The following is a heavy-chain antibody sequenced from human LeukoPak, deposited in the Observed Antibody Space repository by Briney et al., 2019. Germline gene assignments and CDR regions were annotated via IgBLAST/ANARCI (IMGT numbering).Heavy chain of an antibody. J-gene: IGHJ3*02. CDR1: GGSISSGSYY. Sequence: SPSETLSLTCTVSGGSISSGSYYWSWIRQPAGKGLEWIGRIYTSGSTNYNPSLKSRVTISVDTSKNQFSLKLSSVTAADTAVYYCAREPGYSYGSDAFDIWGQGTMVTVSS. CDR2: IYTSGST. CDR3: AREPGYSYGSDAFDI. V-gene: IGHV4-61*02. D-gene: IGHD5-18*01.